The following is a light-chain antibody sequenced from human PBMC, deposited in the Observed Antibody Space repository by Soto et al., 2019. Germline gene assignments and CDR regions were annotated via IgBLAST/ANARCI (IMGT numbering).Light chain of an antibody. Sequence: IVMTQSPATLSVSPGERATLSCRASQSVTSNLAWYQQKPGQAPRLLIYAASTRATGIPARFSGSGSGTEFTLTISSLQSEDFVVYYCEQYHNWPYTFGQGTKLDIK. CDR1: QSVTSN. J-gene: IGKJ2*01. CDR2: AAS. CDR3: EQYHNWPYT. V-gene: IGKV3-15*01.